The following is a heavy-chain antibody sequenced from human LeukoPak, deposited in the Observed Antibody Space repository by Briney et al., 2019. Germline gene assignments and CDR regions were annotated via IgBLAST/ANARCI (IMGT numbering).Heavy chain of an antibody. J-gene: IGHJ4*02. Sequence: PGRSLRLSCVASGFNFINYVMHWVRQAPGKGLEWVAVISYDGSNKYYADSVKGRFTISRDNSKNTLYLQMNSLRAEDTAVYYCAKDADSSFDYWGQGTLVTVSS. CDR2: ISYDGSNK. V-gene: IGHV3-30*18. D-gene: IGHD2-15*01. CDR1: GFNFINYV. CDR3: AKDADSSFDY.